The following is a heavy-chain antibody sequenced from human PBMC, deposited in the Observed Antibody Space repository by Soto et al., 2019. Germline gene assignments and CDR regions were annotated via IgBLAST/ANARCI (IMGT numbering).Heavy chain of an antibody. V-gene: IGHV1-69*02. D-gene: IGHD3-10*01. CDR2: IIPILGIA. CDR3: ARGVTMVRGVTSLNWFDP. J-gene: IGHJ5*02. Sequence: QVQLVQSGAEVKKPGSSVKVSCKASGGTFSSYTISWARQAPGQGLEWMGRIIPILGIANYAQKFQGRVTITADKSTSTAYMELSSLRSEDTAVYYCARGVTMVRGVTSLNWFDPWGQGTLVTVSS. CDR1: GGTFSSYT.